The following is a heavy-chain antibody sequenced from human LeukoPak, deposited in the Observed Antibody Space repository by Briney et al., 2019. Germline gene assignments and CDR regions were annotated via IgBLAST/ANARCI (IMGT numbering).Heavy chain of an antibody. CDR3: AKDRDSGSYSPYFDY. CDR1: GFTFSSYG. CDR2: IRYDGSNK. V-gene: IGHV3-30*02. D-gene: IGHD1-26*01. J-gene: IGHJ4*02. Sequence: GGSLRLSCAASGFTFSSYGMHWVRQAPGKGLEWVAFIRYDGSNKYYADSVKGRFTISRDNSKNTLYLQMNSLRAEDTAVYYCAKDRDSGSYSPYFDYWGQGTLVTVSS.